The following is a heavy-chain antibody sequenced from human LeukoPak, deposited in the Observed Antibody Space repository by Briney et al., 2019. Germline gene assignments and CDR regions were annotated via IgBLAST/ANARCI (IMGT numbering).Heavy chain of an antibody. CDR2: ISWDGGST. CDR3: ARGSYYYGSGSYWSNY. CDR1: GFTFDDYT. Sequence: GSLRLSCAASGFTFDDYTMHWVRQAPGKGLEWVSLISWDGGSTYYADSVKGRFTISRDNSKNTLYLQMNSLRAEDTAVYYCARGSYYYGSGSYWSNYWGQGTLVTVSS. J-gene: IGHJ4*02. V-gene: IGHV3-43*01. D-gene: IGHD3-10*01.